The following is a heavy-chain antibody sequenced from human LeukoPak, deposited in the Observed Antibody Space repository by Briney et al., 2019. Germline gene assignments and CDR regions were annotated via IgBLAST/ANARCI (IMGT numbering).Heavy chain of an antibody. D-gene: IGHD3-10*01. V-gene: IGHV1-8*01. Sequence: ASVKVSCKASGYTFTSYDINWVRQATGQGLEWMGWMNPNSGNTGYAQKFQGRVTMTRNTSISTAYMELSSLRPEDTAVYYCARGSAVRGVKVRLFDYWGQGTLVTVSS. J-gene: IGHJ4*02. CDR3: ARGSAVRGVKVRLFDY. CDR1: GYTFTSYD. CDR2: MNPNSGNT.